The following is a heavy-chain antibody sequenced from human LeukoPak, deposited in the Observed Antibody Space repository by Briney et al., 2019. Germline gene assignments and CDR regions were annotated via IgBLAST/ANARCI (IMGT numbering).Heavy chain of an antibody. CDR3: ARGGGGVAGSYYYYYMDV. Sequence: SETLSLTCSVSGGSISSSYWSWIRQPPGKGLEWIGYIYYSGSTNYNPSLKSRVTISVDTSKNQFSLKLRTVTAADTAVYYCARGGGGVAGSYYYYYMDVWGKGTTVTVSS. D-gene: IGHD6-19*01. CDR2: IYYSGST. CDR1: GGSISSSY. J-gene: IGHJ6*03. V-gene: IGHV4-59*01.